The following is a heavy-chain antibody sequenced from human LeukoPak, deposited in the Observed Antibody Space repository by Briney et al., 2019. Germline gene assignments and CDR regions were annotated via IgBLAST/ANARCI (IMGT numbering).Heavy chain of an antibody. CDR2: INPNSGDT. CDR3: AKANFLYCSSTTCLFDY. CDR1: GYTFTDYY. Sequence: ASVKVSCKASGYTFTDYYMHWVRQAPGQGFEWMGWINPNSGDTNYAQKFQGRVTMTRDTSISTAHMELSRLRSDDTAVYYCAKANFLYCSSTTCLFDYWGQGTLVIVSS. V-gene: IGHV1-2*02. J-gene: IGHJ4*02. D-gene: IGHD2-2*01.